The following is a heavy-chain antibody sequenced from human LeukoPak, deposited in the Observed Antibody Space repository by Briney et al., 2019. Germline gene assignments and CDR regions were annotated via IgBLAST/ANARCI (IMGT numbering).Heavy chain of an antibody. J-gene: IGHJ5*02. V-gene: IGHV1-18*01. Sequence: ASVKVSCKASGYTFTSYGISWVRQAPGQGLEWMGWISAYNGNTNYAQKLQGRVTMTTDTSTSTAYMELRSLRSDDTAVYYCARESSTSSALGVIDPWGQGTLVTVSS. CDR2: ISAYNGNT. CDR3: ARESSTSSALGVIDP. CDR1: GYTFTSYG. D-gene: IGHD2-2*01.